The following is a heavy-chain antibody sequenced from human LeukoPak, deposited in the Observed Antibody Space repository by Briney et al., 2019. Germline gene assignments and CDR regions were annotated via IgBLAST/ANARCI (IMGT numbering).Heavy chain of an antibody. CDR1: GGSISSDGYY. CDR2: VDYSGTT. D-gene: IGHD1-26*01. J-gene: IGHJ4*02. Sequence: PSQTLSLTCTVSGGSISSDGYYWNWIRHHPGEGLEWIGYVDYSGTTSYNPSLKSRLIISLDTSKNQFSLKLSSVTAADTAVYYCAREVVAGAYGHFDYWGQGTLVTVSS. V-gene: IGHV4-31*03. CDR3: AREVVAGAYGHFDY.